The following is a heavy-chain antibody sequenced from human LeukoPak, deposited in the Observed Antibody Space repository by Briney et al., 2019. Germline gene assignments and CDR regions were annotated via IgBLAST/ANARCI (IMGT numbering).Heavy chain of an antibody. CDR3: ARGGDIVVVPAARAFDY. Sequence: SETLSLTCAVYGGSFSGYYWCWIRQPPGKGLEWIGEINHSGSTNYNPSLKSRVTISVDTSKNQFSLKLSSVTAADTAVYYCARGGDIVVVPAARAFDYWGQGTLVTVSS. J-gene: IGHJ4*02. CDR1: GGSFSGYY. D-gene: IGHD2-2*01. CDR2: INHSGST. V-gene: IGHV4-34*01.